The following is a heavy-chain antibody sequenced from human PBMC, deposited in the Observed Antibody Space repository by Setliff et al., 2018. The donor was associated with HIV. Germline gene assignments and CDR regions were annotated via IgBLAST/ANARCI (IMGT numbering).Heavy chain of an antibody. CDR1: DFTFSSYW. CDR2: IEQDGSEK. J-gene: IGHJ6*03. Sequence: GGSLRLSCAASDFTFSSYWMNWVRQAPGRGLQWVASIEQDGSEKYYVDSVRGRFTISRDNAKNSLYLQMNTLRAEDTAVYYCARDSEETAWDYYYYMDVWGKGTTVTVSS. V-gene: IGHV3-7*03. CDR3: ARDSEETAWDYYYYMDV. D-gene: IGHD5-18*01.